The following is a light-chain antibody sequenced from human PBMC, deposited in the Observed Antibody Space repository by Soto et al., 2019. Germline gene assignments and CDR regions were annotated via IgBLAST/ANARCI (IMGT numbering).Light chain of an antibody. CDR1: QSVSNNY. CDR3: RQYGRSPWT. CDR2: GAS. Sequence: IVVTKGATTLSVSPGERATLSCKVSQSVSNNYLAWYQQLPGQAPRLLIYGASTRAAGIPDRFRGSGSGADFILSISSLQPEAFAVYYCRQYGRSPWTFGQGTKVDIK. J-gene: IGKJ1*01. V-gene: IGKV3-20*01.